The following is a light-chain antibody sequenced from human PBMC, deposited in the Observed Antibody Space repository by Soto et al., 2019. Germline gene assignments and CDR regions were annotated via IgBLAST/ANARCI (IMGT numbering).Light chain of an antibody. CDR1: TGAVTSGYY. CDR2: STG. CDR3: LLYYGGSVV. J-gene: IGLJ3*02. V-gene: IGLV7-43*01. Sequence: QAVVTQEPSLTVSPGGTVTLTCASSTGAVTSGYYPNWFQQKPGQAPRALIYSTGNKPSWTPARFSGSLLGGKAALTLSGVQPEDEAEYYCLLYYGGSVVFGGGTKLTVL.